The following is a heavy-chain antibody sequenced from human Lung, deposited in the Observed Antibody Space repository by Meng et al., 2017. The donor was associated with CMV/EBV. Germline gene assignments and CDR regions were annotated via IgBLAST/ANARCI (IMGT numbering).Heavy chain of an antibody. CDR2: ITANGGTT. Sequence: GESLKISCAASGFTFDSYAMHWVRQAPGRGLEWVSVITANGGTTFYSGSVKGRFSISRDNSKNTLYLQMIGLRAEDTAVYYCAKDRHYYGSGTYYNGPESWGQGNXVNGAS. D-gene: IGHD3-10*01. CDR1: GFTFDSYA. V-gene: IGHV3-23*01. CDR3: AKDRHYYGSGTYYNGPES. J-gene: IGHJ4*02.